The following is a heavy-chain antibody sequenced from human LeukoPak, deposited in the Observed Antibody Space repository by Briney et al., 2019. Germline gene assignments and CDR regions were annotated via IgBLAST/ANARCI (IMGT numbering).Heavy chain of an antibody. Sequence: GGSLRLSCAASGFTFSNAWMNWVRQAPGKGLEWVGRIKTKTEGGTTDYAAPVKGRFTISRDDSKNTVYLEMNSLKTEDTAMYYCASYGSGSHDYWGQGSLVTVSS. V-gene: IGHV3-15*01. J-gene: IGHJ4*02. CDR3: ASYGSGSHDY. D-gene: IGHD3-10*01. CDR1: GFTFSNAW. CDR2: IKTKTEGGTT.